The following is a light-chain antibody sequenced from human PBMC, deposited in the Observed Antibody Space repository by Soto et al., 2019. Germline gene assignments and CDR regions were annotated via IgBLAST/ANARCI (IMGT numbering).Light chain of an antibody. J-gene: IGKJ3*01. Sequence: ESVLTQSPGTLSMSPGERATLSCRASQSVSSSYSSWYQQKPGQAPRLLIYGASRRATGIPDRFSGSVSGTDFTLTISRLEPEDFAVYYCQQYGSSPFTFVPGTKVDSK. CDR2: GAS. V-gene: IGKV3-20*01. CDR3: QQYGSSPFT. CDR1: QSVSSSY.